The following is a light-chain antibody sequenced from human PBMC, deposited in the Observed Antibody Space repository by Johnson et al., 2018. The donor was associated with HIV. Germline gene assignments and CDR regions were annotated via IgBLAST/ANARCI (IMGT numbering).Light chain of an antibody. CDR1: SSNIGNNY. CDR3: GTWDSSLTSGGS. CDR2: ENN. V-gene: IGLV1-51*02. Sequence: QSVLTQPPSVSAAPGQKVTISCSGSSSNIGNNYVSWYQQLPGTAPKFLIYENNKRPSGIPDRFSGSKSGTSATLGITGLQAGDEADYYGGTWDSSLTSGGSFGTGTKVTV. J-gene: IGLJ1*01.